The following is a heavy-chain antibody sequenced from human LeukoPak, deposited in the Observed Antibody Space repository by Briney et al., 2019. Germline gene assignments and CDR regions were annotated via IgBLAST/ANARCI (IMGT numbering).Heavy chain of an antibody. V-gene: IGHV3-53*01. J-gene: IGHJ4*02. CDR3: ARTHPTGYFDY. CDR2: IHDGGST. D-gene: IGHD1-14*01. Sequence: GKSLRLSCAASGFTVSSNYMSWVRQAPGKGLEWVSVIHDGGSTYYADSVKGRFTISRDNSKNTLYLQMNSLRAGDTAVYYCARTHPTGYFDYRGQGTLVTVSS. CDR1: GFTVSSNY.